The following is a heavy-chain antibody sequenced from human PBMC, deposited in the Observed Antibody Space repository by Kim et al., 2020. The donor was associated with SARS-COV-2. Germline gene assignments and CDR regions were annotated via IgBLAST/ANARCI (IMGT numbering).Heavy chain of an antibody. V-gene: IGHV3-64D*06. Sequence: GGSTYYADTVKGRFTIYKDNPKNTLYLQMSRLRAEDTAVYDCVKNWSSDRWGQGTLVTVSS. J-gene: IGHJ5*02. CDR2: GGST. D-gene: IGHD1-1*01. CDR3: VKNWSSDR.